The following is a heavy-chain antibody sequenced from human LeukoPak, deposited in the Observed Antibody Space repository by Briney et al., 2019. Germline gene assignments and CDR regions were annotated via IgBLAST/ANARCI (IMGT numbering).Heavy chain of an antibody. J-gene: IGHJ4*03. CDR1: GGTFSSYA. Sequence: ASVKVSCKASGGTFSSYAISWVRQAPGQGLEWMGGIIPIFGTANYAQKFQDRVTVTRDTSTSTVHMELSGLRSEDTAVYYCARDQEGFDYWGQGTTVTVSS. V-gene: IGHV1-69*05. CDR3: ARDQEGFDY. CDR2: IIPIFGTA.